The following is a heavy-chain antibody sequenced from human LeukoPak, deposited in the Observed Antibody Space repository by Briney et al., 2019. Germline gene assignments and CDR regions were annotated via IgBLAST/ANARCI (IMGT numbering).Heavy chain of an antibody. V-gene: IGHV4-34*01. D-gene: IGHD6-13*01. CDR3: ARGTIAAAGRGFDY. Sequence: GSLRLSCAASGFTVSNNYMSWVRQAPGKGLEWIGEINHSGSTNYNPSLKSRVTISVDTSKNQFSLKLSSVTAADTAVYYCARGTIAAAGRGFDYWGQGTLVTVSS. J-gene: IGHJ4*02. CDR1: GFTVSNNY. CDR2: INHSGST.